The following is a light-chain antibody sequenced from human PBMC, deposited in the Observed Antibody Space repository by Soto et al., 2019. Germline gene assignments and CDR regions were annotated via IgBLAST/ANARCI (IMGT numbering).Light chain of an antibody. V-gene: IGKV1-5*01. J-gene: IGKJ1*01. CDR1: QSISSW. CDR3: QQYNSYWT. CDR2: DAS. Sequence: DIQMTQSPSTLSASVGDRVTITCRASQSISSWLAWYQQKPGKAPKLLIYDASSLERAVPTRFSGRGTGTEFTRTISSLQPDDFATYYYQQYNSYWTFRQGTKVEIK.